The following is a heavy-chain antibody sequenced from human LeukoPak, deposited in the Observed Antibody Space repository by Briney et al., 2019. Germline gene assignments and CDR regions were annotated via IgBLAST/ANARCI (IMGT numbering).Heavy chain of an antibody. CDR2: ISGSGGST. CDR1: GFTFSSYA. D-gene: IGHD2-2*01. Sequence: PGGSLSLSCAASGFTFSSYAMSWVRQAPGKGLEWVSAISGSGGSTYYADSVKGRFTISRDNSKNTLYLQMNSLRAEDTAVYYCANLALLGYCSSTSCPEYFQHWGQGTLVTVSS. J-gene: IGHJ1*01. V-gene: IGHV3-23*01. CDR3: ANLALLGYCSSTSCPEYFQH.